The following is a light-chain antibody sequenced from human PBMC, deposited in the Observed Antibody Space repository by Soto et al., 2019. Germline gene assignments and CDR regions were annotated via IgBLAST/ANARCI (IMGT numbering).Light chain of an antibody. CDR2: GAS. Sequence: EIVLTQSTGTLSLSPGERATLSCRASQSVSSSYLAWYQQKPGQAPRLLIYGASSRATGIPDRFSGSGSGTDFTLTISRLEPEDFAVYYFQQYGSSPRTFGQGTKVEIK. J-gene: IGKJ1*01. CDR3: QQYGSSPRT. V-gene: IGKV3-20*01. CDR1: QSVSSSY.